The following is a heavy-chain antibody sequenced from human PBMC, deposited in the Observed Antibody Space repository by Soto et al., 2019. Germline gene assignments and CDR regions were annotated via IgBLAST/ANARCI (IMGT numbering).Heavy chain of an antibody. D-gene: IGHD3-3*01. CDR2: IIPILGIA. Sequence: QVQLVQSGAAVKKPGSSVKVSCKASGGTFSSYPISWVRQAPGQGLEWMGRIIPILGIANYAQKFQGRVTITADKSTSTAYMDLSSLRSEDTAVYYCASFQISYYDFWSGYFAAWGQGTLVTVSS. CDR3: ASFQISYYDFWSGYFAA. CDR1: GGTFSSYP. J-gene: IGHJ4*02. V-gene: IGHV1-69*02.